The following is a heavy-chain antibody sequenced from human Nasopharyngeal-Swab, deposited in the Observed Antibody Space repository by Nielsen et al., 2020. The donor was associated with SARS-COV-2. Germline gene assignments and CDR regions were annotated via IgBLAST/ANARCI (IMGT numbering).Heavy chain of an antibody. J-gene: IGHJ6*03. CDR3: ARGLSGVVPAPILGLGPFYSYYYMDV. CDR2: INHSGNT. V-gene: IGHV4-34*01. D-gene: IGHD2-2*01. CDR1: GGSFTSYY. Sequence: SQTLLLTCVVYGGSFTSYYWGWIRQPPGKGLEWIAEINHSGNTHYNPSLKSRVAMSVDTSKNQFSLRLSSVTAADTAVYYCARGLSGVVPAPILGLGPFYSYYYMDVWGKGTTVTVSS.